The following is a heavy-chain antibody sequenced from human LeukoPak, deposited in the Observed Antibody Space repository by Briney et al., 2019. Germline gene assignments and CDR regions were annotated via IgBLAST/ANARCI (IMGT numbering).Heavy chain of an antibody. J-gene: IGHJ4*02. D-gene: IGHD3-9*01. CDR2: IYSGGST. CDR1: GFTVSSNY. Sequence: GGSLRLSCAASGFTVSSNYMSWVRQAPGKGLEWVSVIYSGGSTYYADSVKGRFTISRDNSKNTLYLQMNSLRAEDTAVYYCARGSHYDILTGYPYFDYWGQGTLVNVSS. CDR3: ARGSHYDILTGYPYFDY. V-gene: IGHV3-66*02.